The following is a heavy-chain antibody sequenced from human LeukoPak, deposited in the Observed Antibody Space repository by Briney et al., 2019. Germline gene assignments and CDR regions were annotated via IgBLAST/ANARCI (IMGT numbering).Heavy chain of an antibody. J-gene: IGHJ6*03. CDR1: GGSISSYY. CDR3: ARHRNPGYYYYYMDV. V-gene: IGHV4-59*01. CDR2: IYYSGST. D-gene: IGHD1-14*01. Sequence: SETLSLTCTVSGGSISSYYWNWIRQPPGKGLEWIGYIYYSGSTNYNPSLKSRVTISVDTSKNQFSLKLSSVTAADTAVYYCARHRNPGYYYYYMDVWGKGTTVTVSS.